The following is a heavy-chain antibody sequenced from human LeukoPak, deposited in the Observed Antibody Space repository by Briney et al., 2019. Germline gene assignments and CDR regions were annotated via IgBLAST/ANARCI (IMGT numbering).Heavy chain of an antibody. Sequence: PGGSLRLSCAASGFTFSGYYMFWVRQVPGKGLMWVSHINGVGTQTTYADSVKGRFTISRDNSKNTLYLQMNSLRAEDTAVYYCAKKGATTGDFDYWGQGTLVTVSS. V-gene: IGHV3-74*01. CDR1: GFTFSGYY. CDR2: INGVGTQT. CDR3: AKKGATTGDFDY. J-gene: IGHJ4*02. D-gene: IGHD1-26*01.